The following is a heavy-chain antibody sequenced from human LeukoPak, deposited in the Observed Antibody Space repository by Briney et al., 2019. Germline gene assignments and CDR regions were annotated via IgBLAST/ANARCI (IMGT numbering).Heavy chain of an antibody. V-gene: IGHV5-51*01. Sequence: GESLKISCQGSGYSFTKYWVGWVRQMPGKGLEWMGIIYPGDSDTRYSPSFQGQVTISVDKSISTAYLQWSSLKASDTAMYHCARLDTAGMTWESNWFDPWGQGTLVTVSS. J-gene: IGHJ5*02. CDR1: GYSFTKYW. CDR3: ARLDTAGMTWESNWFDP. D-gene: IGHD5-18*01. CDR2: IYPGDSDT.